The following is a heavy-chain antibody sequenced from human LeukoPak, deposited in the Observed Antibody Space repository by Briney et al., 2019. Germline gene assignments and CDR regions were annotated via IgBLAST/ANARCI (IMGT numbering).Heavy chain of an antibody. CDR2: ISSTGDS. J-gene: IGHJ4*02. Sequence: SETLSLTCSVAGCFISTYHWAWIRQPPAKGLEGIGYISSTGDSNYNPSLESRLTMSVDMSKQQFSLSLTSVTAADPAVYYCARHSNFWDLNYWGQGTLVVVSS. V-gene: IGHV4-59*08. CDR3: ARHSNFWDLNY. D-gene: IGHD3-3*01. CDR1: GCFISTYH.